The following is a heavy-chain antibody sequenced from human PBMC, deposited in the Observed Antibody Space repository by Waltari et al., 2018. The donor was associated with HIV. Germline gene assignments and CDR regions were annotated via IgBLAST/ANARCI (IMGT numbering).Heavy chain of an antibody. Sequence: QVQLQQWGAGLLKPSETPSLTCAVYGGSFSGYYWRWIRQPPEKGLEWIAEINHSGSTNYNPSLKSRVTISIDTSKKQFSLKLSSVTAADTAVYYCARTGIEDYYYYGMDVWGQGTTVTVSS. J-gene: IGHJ6*02. CDR1: GGSFSGYY. V-gene: IGHV4-34*01. CDR3: ARTGIEDYYYYGMDV. D-gene: IGHD3-10*01. CDR2: INHSGST.